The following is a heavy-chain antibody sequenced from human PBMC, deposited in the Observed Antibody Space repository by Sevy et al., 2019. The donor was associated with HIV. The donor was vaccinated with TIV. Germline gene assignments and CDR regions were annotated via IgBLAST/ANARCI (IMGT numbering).Heavy chain of an antibody. CDR3: ARVGHYAGNAFDY. CDR1: GFTFSSYS. J-gene: IGHJ4*02. CDR2: ISSSSSYI. Sequence: GGSLRLSCAASGFTFSSYSMNWVRQAPGKGLEWVSSISSSSSYIYYADSVKGRFTISRDNAKNSLYLQMNSLRAEDTAVYYCARVGHYAGNAFDYCGQGTLVTVSS. D-gene: IGHD6-13*01. V-gene: IGHV3-21*01.